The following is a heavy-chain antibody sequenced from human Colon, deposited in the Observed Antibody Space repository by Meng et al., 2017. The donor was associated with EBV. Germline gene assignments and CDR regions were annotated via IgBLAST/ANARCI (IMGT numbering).Heavy chain of an antibody. J-gene: IGHJ4*02. CDR2: ISTNTGNP. CDR1: GYTFTRYP. Sequence: VQLWQPWSELKKPGASGKVSCKASGYTFTRYPMNWVRQAPGQGLEWMGWISTNTGNPTYAKGFTGRFVFSVDTSVSTAYLQISSLKAEDTAVYYCGTLKYTSGFYGPAYWGQGALVTVSS. CDR3: GTLKYTSGFYGPAY. D-gene: IGHD6-19*01. V-gene: IGHV7-4-1*02.